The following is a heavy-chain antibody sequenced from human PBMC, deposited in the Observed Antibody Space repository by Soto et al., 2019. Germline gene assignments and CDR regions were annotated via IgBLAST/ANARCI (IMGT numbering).Heavy chain of an antibody. CDR3: ARGCYYSRGYSSPFYY. J-gene: IGHJ4*02. CDR1: GDSINDYY. CDR2: IYYSGST. V-gene: IGHV4-59*01. D-gene: IGHD3-22*01. Sequence: SETLSLTCTVSGDSINDYYWTWIRQPPGKGLEWIGYIYYSGSTSYNPSLKGRVTISVDTSKKQFSLKLTSVTAADTAVYYCARGCYYSRGYSSPFYYWGQGILVTVSS.